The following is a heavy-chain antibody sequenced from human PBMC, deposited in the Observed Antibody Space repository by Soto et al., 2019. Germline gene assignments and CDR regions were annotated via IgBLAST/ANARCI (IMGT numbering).Heavy chain of an antibody. CDR2: INRDGSKK. CDR1: GFTLSAYW. CDR3: ARDVSPGSSSLYLDAFDI. J-gene: IGHJ3*02. D-gene: IGHD6-13*01. V-gene: IGHV3-7*05. Sequence: EVQLEESGGDLVQPGGSLRLSCAASGFTLSAYWMTWVRQAPGKGLEWVANINRDGSKKSYLDSVRGRFTISRDNVGNSLYLQMDSRRADDTALYSCARDVSPGSSSLYLDAFDIWGQGTMVTVSS.